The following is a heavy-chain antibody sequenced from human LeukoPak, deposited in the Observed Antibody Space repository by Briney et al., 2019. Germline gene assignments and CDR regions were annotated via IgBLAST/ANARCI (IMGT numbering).Heavy chain of an antibody. J-gene: IGHJ4*02. CDR2: LHTSGNT. V-gene: IGHV4-4*07. Sequence: SETLSLNCTVSGGSISNYYWSWPRQPAGRGLEWIGRLHTSGNTNYNPSLMSRLTMSVDTSKNQFSLKLSSVTAADTAVYYCARDSGWYGYWGQGILVTVSS. D-gene: IGHD6-19*01. CDR3: ARDSGWYGY. CDR1: GGSISNYY.